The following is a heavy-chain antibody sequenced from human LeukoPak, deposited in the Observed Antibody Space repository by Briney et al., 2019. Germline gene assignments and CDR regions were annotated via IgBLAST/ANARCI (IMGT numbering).Heavy chain of an antibody. Sequence: GGSLRLSCAASGFTFSSYSMNWVRQAPGKGLEWVSSISSSSSYIYYADSVKGRFTISRDNAKNSLYLQMNSLRAEDTAVYYCARESNLSDDFRSGYYGSYYYYGMDVWGQGTTVTVSS. J-gene: IGHJ6*02. CDR1: GFTFSSYS. D-gene: IGHD3-3*01. CDR2: ISSSSSYI. V-gene: IGHV3-21*01. CDR3: ARESNLSDDFRSGYYGSYYYYGMDV.